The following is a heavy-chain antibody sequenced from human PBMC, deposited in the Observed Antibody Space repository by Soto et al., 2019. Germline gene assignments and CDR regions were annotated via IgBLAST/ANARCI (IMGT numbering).Heavy chain of an antibody. CDR3: ASRRAEPTVVTPEGEATYYYYGMDV. CDR2: INHSGST. D-gene: IGHD4-17*01. J-gene: IGHJ6*02. Sequence: SETLSLTCAVYGGSFSGYYWSWIRQPPGKGLEWIGEINHSGSTNYNPSLKSRVTISVDTSKNQFSLKLSSVTAADTAVYYCASRRAEPTVVTPEGEATYYYYGMDVWGQGTTVTVSS. V-gene: IGHV4-34*01. CDR1: GGSFSGYY.